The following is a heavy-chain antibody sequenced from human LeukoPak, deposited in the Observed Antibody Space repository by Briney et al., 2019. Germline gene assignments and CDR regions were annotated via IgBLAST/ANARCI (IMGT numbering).Heavy chain of an antibody. CDR2: INQGESMI. CDR3: AKLLRDVTIYDF. V-gene: IGHV3-7*01. CDR1: GFTFSSYY. D-gene: IGHD5-24*01. Sequence: GGSLRLSCATSGFTFSSYYMAWVRQAPGKGLEWVASINQGESMIWYVDSVKGRFTISRDNANNLLFLQMNYMRVEDTAVYYCAKLLRDVTIYDFWGHGDLVTVSS. J-gene: IGHJ4*03.